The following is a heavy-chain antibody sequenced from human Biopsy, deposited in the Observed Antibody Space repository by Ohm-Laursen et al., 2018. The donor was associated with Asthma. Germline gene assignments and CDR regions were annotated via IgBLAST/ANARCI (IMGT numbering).Heavy chain of an antibody. V-gene: IGHV3-30*03. CDR3: ARGRAGVLGSYNGMDV. J-gene: IGHJ6*02. Sequence: SLRLSCTASGFILSNYGMHWVRQVAGKGLDWVAVVTYDGISQYYAESVKGRFTISRDNSRNTLNLQMNSVRPDDTAVYFCARGRAGVLGSYNGMDVWGPGTTVSVSS. D-gene: IGHD2-8*01. CDR1: GFILSNYG. CDR2: VTYDGISQ.